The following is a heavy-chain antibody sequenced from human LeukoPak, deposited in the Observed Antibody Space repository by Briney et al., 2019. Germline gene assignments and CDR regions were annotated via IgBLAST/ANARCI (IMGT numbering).Heavy chain of an antibody. CDR1: GYTFTSYG. J-gene: IGHJ4*02. V-gene: IGHV1-18*01. CDR2: VSSYNGNT. CDR3: ARVQLERSGEPFDY. D-gene: IGHD1-1*01. Sequence: ASVKVSCKASGYTFTSYGINWVRQATGQGLEWMGWVSSYNGNTKYAEKLQGRVTMTTDTSTSTAYMELRSLRSDDTAVYYCARVQLERSGEPFDYWGQGTLVTVSS.